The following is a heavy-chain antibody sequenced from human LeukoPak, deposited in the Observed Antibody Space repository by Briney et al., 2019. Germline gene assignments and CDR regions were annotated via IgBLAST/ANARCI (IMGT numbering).Heavy chain of an antibody. V-gene: IGHV3-21*01. CDR2: ITSTTNDV. Sequence: GGSLRLSCAASGFIFSDHYMNWVRQAPGKGLEWVSSITSTTNDVYYADSVQGRFTISRDNAKNTVYLQMDGLRSDDTAVYFCAKACTGGTTCFYVDYWGRGTLVSVSS. CDR1: GFIFSDHY. CDR3: AKACTGGTTCFYVDY. D-gene: IGHD2-8*02. J-gene: IGHJ4*02.